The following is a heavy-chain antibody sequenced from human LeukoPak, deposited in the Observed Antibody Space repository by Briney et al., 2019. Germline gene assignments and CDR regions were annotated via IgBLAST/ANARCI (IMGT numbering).Heavy chain of an antibody. V-gene: IGHV4-59*01. CDR3: ARDRVDILTGPYMDV. CDR2: IYYSGST. D-gene: IGHD3-9*01. J-gene: IGHJ6*04. Sequence: SETLSLTCTVSGGSMSTYHWSWIRQPPGKGLEWIGYIYYSGSTNYNPSLKSRVTISLDTSKNQFSLKVSSVTAADTAVYYCARDRVDILTGPYMDVWGKGTTVTVSS. CDR1: GGSMSTYH.